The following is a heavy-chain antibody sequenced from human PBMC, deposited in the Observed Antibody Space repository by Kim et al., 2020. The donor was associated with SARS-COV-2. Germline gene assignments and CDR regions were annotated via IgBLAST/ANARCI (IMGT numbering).Heavy chain of an antibody. CDR3: ARQGGYSYVRYYYGMDV. Sequence: SETLSLTCTVSGGSISSSSYYWGWIRQPPGKGLEWIGSIYYSGSTYYNPSLKSRVTISVDTSKNQFSLKLSSVTAADTAVYYCARQGGYSYVRYYYGMDVWGQGTTVTVSS. CDR2: IYYSGST. D-gene: IGHD5-18*01. V-gene: IGHV4-39*01. J-gene: IGHJ6*02. CDR1: GGSISSSSYY.